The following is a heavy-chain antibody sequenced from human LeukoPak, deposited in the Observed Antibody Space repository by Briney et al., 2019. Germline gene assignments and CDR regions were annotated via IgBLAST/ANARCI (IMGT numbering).Heavy chain of an antibody. CDR2: IKQDGSEK. V-gene: IGHV3-7*04. CDR1: GFTFSSYW. D-gene: IGHD5-18*01. Sequence: GGSLRLSCAASGFTFSSYWMSWVRQAXXXXXEXXXNIKQDGSEKYYVDSVKGRFTISRDNAKNSLYLQMNSLRAEDTAVYYCARSAGYSYGYGMDVWGQGTTVTVSS. J-gene: IGHJ6*02. CDR3: ARSAGYSYGYGMDV.